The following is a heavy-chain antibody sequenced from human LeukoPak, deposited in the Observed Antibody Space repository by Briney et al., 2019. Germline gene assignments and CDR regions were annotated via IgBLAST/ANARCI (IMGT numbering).Heavy chain of an antibody. J-gene: IGHJ4*02. D-gene: IGHD6-19*01. CDR2: IYYSGST. CDR1: GGSISSSSYY. V-gene: IGHV4-39*01. CDR3: ASVPTQWLAIDY. Sequence: SETLSLTCTVSGGSISSSSYYWGWIRQPPGKGLEWIGSIYYSGSTYYNPSLKSRVTISVDTSKNQFSLKLSSVTAADTAVYYCASVPTQWLAIDYWGQGTPVTVSS.